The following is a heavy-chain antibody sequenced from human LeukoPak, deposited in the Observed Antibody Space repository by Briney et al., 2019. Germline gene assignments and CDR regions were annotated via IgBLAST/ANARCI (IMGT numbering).Heavy chain of an antibody. D-gene: IGHD3-22*01. Sequence: GRSLRLSCAASGFTFSSYAMHWVRQAPGKGLEWVAVISYDGSNEYYADSVKGRFTISRDNSKNTLYLQMNSLRAEDTAVYYCARDAHDSSGYYADYWGQGTLVTVSS. J-gene: IGHJ4*02. CDR3: ARDAHDSSGYYADY. CDR1: GFTFSSYA. CDR2: ISYDGSNE. V-gene: IGHV3-30-3*01.